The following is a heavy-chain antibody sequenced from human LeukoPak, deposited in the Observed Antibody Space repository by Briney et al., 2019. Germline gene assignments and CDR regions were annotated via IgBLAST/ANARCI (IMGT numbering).Heavy chain of an antibody. CDR3: ARSGYSGYEPNYYYYYMDV. Sequence: ASVKVSCKASGYTFTSYYMHWVRQAPGQGLEWMGIINPSGGSTSYAQKFQGRVTMTRDTSTSTVYMELSSLRSEDTAVYYCARSGYSGYEPNYYYYYMDVWGKGTTVTVSS. CDR1: GYTFTSYY. V-gene: IGHV1-46*01. CDR2: INPSGGST. D-gene: IGHD5-12*01. J-gene: IGHJ6*03.